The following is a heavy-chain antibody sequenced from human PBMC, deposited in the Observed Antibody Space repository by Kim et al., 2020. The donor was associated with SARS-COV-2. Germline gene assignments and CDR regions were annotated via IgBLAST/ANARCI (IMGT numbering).Heavy chain of an antibody. CDR3: AKDQSGDYYYYSGMDV. V-gene: IGHV3-23*01. D-gene: IGHD1-26*01. J-gene: IGHJ6*02. Sequence: DFVKGRFTISRDNTKNTMYLQMNSLRAEDTALYFCAKDQSGDYYYYSGMDVWGQGTTVTVSS.